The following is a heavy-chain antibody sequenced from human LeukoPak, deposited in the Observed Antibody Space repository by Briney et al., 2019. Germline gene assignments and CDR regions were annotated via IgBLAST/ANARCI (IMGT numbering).Heavy chain of an antibody. CDR3: ARAVISGYSYENWFDP. V-gene: IGHV1-8*01. CDR2: MNPNSANT. D-gene: IGHD5-18*01. Sequence: RASVKVSCKASGYTFTSHDINWVRQATGQGLEWMGWMNPNSANTGYAQKFQGRVTMTRNTSISTAYMEPSSLRSEDTAVYYCARAVISGYSYENWFDPWGQGTLVTVSS. CDR1: GYTFTSHD. J-gene: IGHJ5*02.